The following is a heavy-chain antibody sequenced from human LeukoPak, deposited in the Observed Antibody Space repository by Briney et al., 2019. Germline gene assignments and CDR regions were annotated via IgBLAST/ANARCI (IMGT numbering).Heavy chain of an antibody. CDR2: SKNKDYAHST. V-gene: IGHV3-72*01. J-gene: IGHJ4*02. CDR3: TRIFYYGTRGFYPDF. CDR1: GFTFSDHH. D-gene: IGHD3-10*01. Sequence: GGSLRLSCAASGFTFSDHHMDWVRQAPGKGLEWMGRSKNKDYAHSTVYAASVKGRFTFSRDDPKNSLYPQMNSLTTEDTAVYYCTRIFYYGTRGFYPDFWGQGTLVTVSS.